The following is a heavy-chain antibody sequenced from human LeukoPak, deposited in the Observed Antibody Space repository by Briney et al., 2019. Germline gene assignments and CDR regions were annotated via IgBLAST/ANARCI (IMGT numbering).Heavy chain of an antibody. CDR2: ISGSGGTT. D-gene: IGHD4-17*01. Sequence: GGSLRLSCAASGFTFSTYAMRWVRQAPGKGLEWVSAISGSGGTTYYADSVKGRFTISRDNSKNTLYLQMNTLRAEDTAVYYCAKAPTVTTNYFDYWGQGTLVTVSS. V-gene: IGHV3-23*01. CDR3: AKAPTVTTNYFDY. J-gene: IGHJ4*02. CDR1: GFTFSTYA.